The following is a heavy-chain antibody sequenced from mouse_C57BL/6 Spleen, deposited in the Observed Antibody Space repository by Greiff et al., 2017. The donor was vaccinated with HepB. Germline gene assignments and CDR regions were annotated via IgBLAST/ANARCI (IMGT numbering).Heavy chain of an antibody. V-gene: IGHV1-69*01. Sequence: VKLQQPGAELVMPGASVKLSCKASGYTFTSYWMHWVKQRPGQGLEWIGEIDPSDSYTNYNQKFKGKSTLTVDKSSSTAYMQLSSLTSEDSAVYYCARFVVAPYAMDYWGQGTSVTVSS. CDR1: GYTFTSYW. CDR3: ARFVVAPYAMDY. J-gene: IGHJ4*01. D-gene: IGHD1-1*01. CDR2: IDPSDSYT.